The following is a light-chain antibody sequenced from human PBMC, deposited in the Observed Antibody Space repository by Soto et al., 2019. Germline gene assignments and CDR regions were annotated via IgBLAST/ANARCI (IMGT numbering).Light chain of an antibody. V-gene: IGKV3-11*01. J-gene: IGKJ1*01. CDR3: NQRKGWPWT. CDR2: QTS. Sequence: EIVLTQAPATLSSLPGSLLTLPCMDSEYSTTRLAWYQHRPGQAPRLLIYQTSFRAAGIPARFSGTGSGTDFTLTISGVEAKDFALYYCNQRKGWPWTFGQGTKVDI. CDR1: EYSTTR.